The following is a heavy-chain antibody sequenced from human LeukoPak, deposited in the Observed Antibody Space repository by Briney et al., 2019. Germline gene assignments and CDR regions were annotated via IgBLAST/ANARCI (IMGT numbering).Heavy chain of an antibody. CDR3: AKDTVDTAMVTENYGMDV. Sequence: GGSLRLSCAASGFTFTGHNMNWVRQAPGKGLEWVSGISWNSGSIGYADSVKGRFTISRDNAKNSLYLQMNSLRAEDTALYYCAKDTVDTAMVTENYGMDVWGQGTTVTVSS. CDR2: ISWNSGSI. D-gene: IGHD5-18*01. J-gene: IGHJ6*02. CDR1: GFTFTGHN. V-gene: IGHV3-9*01.